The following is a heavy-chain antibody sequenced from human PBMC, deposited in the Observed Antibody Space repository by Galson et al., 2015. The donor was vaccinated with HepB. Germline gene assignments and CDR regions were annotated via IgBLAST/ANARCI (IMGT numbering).Heavy chain of an antibody. V-gene: IGHV3-23*01. CDR3: AKDASPMITLGVVMVY. D-gene: IGHD3-16*01. Sequence: SLRLSCAASGFTFSSHALRWVRQAPGKGLARVPAISGSGDTTYYTDSVQGRFTISRDNSKNTLYLQMNSLRAEDTAVYYRAKDASPMITLGVVMVYWGQGTLVTVSS. CDR2: ISGSGDTT. CDR1: GFTFSSHA. J-gene: IGHJ4*02.